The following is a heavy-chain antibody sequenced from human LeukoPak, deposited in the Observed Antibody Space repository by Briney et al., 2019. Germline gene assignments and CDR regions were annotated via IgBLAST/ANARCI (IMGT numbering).Heavy chain of an antibody. CDR2: ISHSGTT. CDR1: GYFINNGYY. CDR3: ARGYCTGTGCYANY. D-gene: IGHD2-2*01. Sequence: PSETLSLTCAVSGYFINNGYYWGWLRPPPGKGLVWIGSISHSGTTYYNPSLKSRVTMSGDTAKNQFSLRLSSVTAADTAVYYCARGYCTGTGCYANYWGQGTLVTVSS. V-gene: IGHV4-38-2*01. J-gene: IGHJ4*02.